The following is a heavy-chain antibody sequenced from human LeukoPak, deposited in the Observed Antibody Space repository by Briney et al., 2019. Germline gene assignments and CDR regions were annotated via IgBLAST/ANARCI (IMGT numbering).Heavy chain of an antibody. Sequence: PSETLSLTCTVSGGSISGYYWSWIRQPPGKGLEWIGYIYYSGSTNYNPSLKSRVTMSLDTSKNQFSLRLTSVTAADTAVYYCARGSSYFDYWGQGTLVTVSS. V-gene: IGHV4-59*01. J-gene: IGHJ4*02. CDR2: IYYSGST. CDR1: GGSISGYY. CDR3: ARGSSYFDY.